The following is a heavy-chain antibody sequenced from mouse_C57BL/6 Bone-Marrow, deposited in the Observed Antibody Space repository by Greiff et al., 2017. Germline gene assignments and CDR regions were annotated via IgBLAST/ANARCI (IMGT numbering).Heavy chain of an antibody. Sequence: EVKLEESGGGLVQPGGSMKLSCAASGFTFSDAWMDWVRQSPEKGLEWVAEIRNKAINHATSYAESVKWRFTISRDDSKSSVYLQMNSLRAEDTGIYYGTKGDYGSSSRDDMDYWGQGTLVTVSA. J-gene: IGHJ4*01. CDR3: TKGDYGSSSRDDMDY. D-gene: IGHD1-1*01. CDR2: IRNKAINHAT. CDR1: GFTFSDAW. V-gene: IGHV6-6*01.